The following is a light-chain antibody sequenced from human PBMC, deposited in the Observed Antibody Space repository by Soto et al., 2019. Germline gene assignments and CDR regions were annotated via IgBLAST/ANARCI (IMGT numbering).Light chain of an antibody. CDR1: SSDVGGYNY. Sequence: QSALTQSPSASGSPGQSVTISCTGTSSDVGGYNYVSWYQQHPGKAPKLMIYEVSKRPSGVPDRFSGSKSGNTASLTVSGLQAEDEADYYCSSYVGSNNFGVAFGGGTKVTVL. CDR3: SSYVGSNNFGVA. J-gene: IGLJ2*01. CDR2: EVS. V-gene: IGLV2-8*01.